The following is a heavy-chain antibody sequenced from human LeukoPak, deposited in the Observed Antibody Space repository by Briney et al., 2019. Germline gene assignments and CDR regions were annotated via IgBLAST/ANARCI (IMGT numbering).Heavy chain of an antibody. CDR2: ITSSSTV. CDR1: GFTFSNYS. V-gene: IGHV3-48*04. CDR3: ARDYCSGPKCYFIDY. J-gene: IGHJ4*02. D-gene: IGHD2-15*01. Sequence: HAGGSLRLSCAASGFTFSNYSMNWVRQAPGKGLEWVSYITSSSTVYYAGSVKGRFTISRDNAKNSLFLQMNSLRAGDTAVYYCARDYCSGPKCYFIDYWGQGALVTVSS.